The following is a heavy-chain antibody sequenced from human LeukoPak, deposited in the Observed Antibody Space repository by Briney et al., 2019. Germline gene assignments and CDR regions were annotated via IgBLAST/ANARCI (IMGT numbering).Heavy chain of an antibody. J-gene: IGHJ4*02. CDR1: GFTFSNYA. Sequence: PGGSLRLSSAASGFTFSNYALIGVRQAPGRGLEWVSSISSAGTYYADPVKGRFSISRDNYSSTLYLQMTTLRADDTAVYYCAKGAGYSYGQFDYWGQGTLVTVSS. V-gene: IGHV3-23*01. D-gene: IGHD5-18*01. CDR2: ISSAGT. CDR3: AKGAGYSYGQFDY.